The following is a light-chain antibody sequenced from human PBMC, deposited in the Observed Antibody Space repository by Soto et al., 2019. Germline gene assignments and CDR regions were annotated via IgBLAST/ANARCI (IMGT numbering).Light chain of an antibody. Sequence: DIQMTQSPSSRSSSVGYIVAIFCRSIQSINTYLAWFHQKPGKAPKCLIYGASSLQSGVPSKLSGSGFATDLTLTINSLQPEDFADYYCLPYESYPYNFGQGTKV. V-gene: IGKV1-16*02. CDR1: QSINTY. J-gene: IGKJ2*01. CDR2: GAS. CDR3: LPYESYPYN.